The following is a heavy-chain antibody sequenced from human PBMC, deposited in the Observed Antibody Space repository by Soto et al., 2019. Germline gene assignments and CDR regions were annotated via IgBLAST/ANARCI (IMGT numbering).Heavy chain of an antibody. CDR3: AREKVGTTFFDN. D-gene: IGHD2-21*02. J-gene: IGHJ4*02. V-gene: IGHV4-38-2*02. CDR2: IYPSVSS. CDR1: GFAISRGYY. Sequence: SETLSLTCSVSGFAISRGYYWSWVRQPPGKGLEWIGSIYPSVSSYHNPSLATRLGLSIDASKNQFTLNLTSVTAADTALYCCAREKVGTTFFDNWGQGIQVTVSS.